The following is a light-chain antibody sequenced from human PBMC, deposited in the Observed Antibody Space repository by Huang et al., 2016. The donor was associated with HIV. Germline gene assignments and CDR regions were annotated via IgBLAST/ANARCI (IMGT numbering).Light chain of an antibody. Sequence: EIVLTQSPGTLSLSPGERATLSCRASQSVGRNVGWYQQKAGQTPRLDIYDASTRATGIPARFSGSGSGTDFTLTISSLEPEDVAVYYCQQRDSFGQGTRLDIK. V-gene: IGKV3-11*01. J-gene: IGKJ5*01. CDR3: QQRDS. CDR2: DAS. CDR1: QSVGRN.